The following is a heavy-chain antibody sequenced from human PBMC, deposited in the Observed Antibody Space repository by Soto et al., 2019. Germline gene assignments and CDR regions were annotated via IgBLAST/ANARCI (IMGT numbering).Heavy chain of an antibody. V-gene: IGHV2-5*02. CDR1: GFSLNTGGLG. CDR3: AHSSCGGDCLRFYSSHYYYDMDV. D-gene: IGHD2-21*02. J-gene: IGHJ6*02. CDR2: IYWDGDK. Sequence: QITLKESGPTLVKPTQTLTLTCTFSGFSLNTGGLGVGWIRQPPGKALEWLALIYWDGDKRYSPSLESRISITKDASNIQAVPTTTYMCPVDTGTYNFAHSSCGGDCLRFYSSHYYYDMDVWCEGTTVTVS.